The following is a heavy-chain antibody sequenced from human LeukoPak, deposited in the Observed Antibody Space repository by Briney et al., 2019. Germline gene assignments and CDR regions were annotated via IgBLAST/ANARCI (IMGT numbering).Heavy chain of an antibody. V-gene: IGHV1-18*01. CDR1: GGTFSSYA. CDR3: ARTDGYYYGSGPFDY. J-gene: IGHJ4*02. Sequence: ASVKVSCKASGGTFSSYAISRVRQAPGQGLEWMGWISAYNGNTNYAQKLQGRVTMTTDTSTSTAYMELRSLRSDDTAVYYCARTDGYYYGSGPFDYWGQGTLVTVSS. CDR2: ISAYNGNT. D-gene: IGHD3-10*01.